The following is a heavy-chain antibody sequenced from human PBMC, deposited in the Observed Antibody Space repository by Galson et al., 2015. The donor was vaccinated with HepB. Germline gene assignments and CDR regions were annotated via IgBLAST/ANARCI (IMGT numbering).Heavy chain of an antibody. CDR2: INPNSGGT. J-gene: IGHJ3*02. V-gene: IGHV1-2*06. Sequence: SVKVSCKASGYTFTGYYMHWVRQAPGQGLEWMGRINPNSGGTNYAQKFQGRVTMTRDTSISTAYMELSRLRSDDTAVYYCARFSDYYDSSGYYYPLDAFDIWG. CDR3: ARFSDYYDSSGYYYPLDAFDI. CDR1: GYTFTGYY. D-gene: IGHD3-22*01.